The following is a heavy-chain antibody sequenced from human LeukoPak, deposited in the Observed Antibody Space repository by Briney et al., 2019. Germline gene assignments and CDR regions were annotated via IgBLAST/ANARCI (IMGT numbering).Heavy chain of an antibody. CDR3: ATEVYSSGRAATLNQ. CDR2: ITRDSRTK. Sequence: GGSLRLSCEASGFTLSDYIMHWVRQTPGKGLEWVSLITRDSRTKNYADSVRGRFTVSRDNSRNTLFLQVTSLRGDDTALYYCATEVYSSGRAATLNQWGQGTLVTVSS. J-gene: IGHJ4*02. D-gene: IGHD6-19*01. CDR1: GFTLSDYI. V-gene: IGHV3-30*03.